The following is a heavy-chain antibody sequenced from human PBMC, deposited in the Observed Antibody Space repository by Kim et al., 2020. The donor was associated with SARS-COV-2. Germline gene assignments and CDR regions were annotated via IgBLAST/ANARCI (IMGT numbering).Heavy chain of an antibody. D-gene: IGHD6-13*01. Sequence: PSHKSRVTISVDTSKNQFSLRLSSVTAADTAVYYCARDHRGSWYNYGMDVWGQGTTVTVSS. CDR3: ARDHRGSWYNYGMDV. V-gene: IGHV4-59*01. J-gene: IGHJ6*02.